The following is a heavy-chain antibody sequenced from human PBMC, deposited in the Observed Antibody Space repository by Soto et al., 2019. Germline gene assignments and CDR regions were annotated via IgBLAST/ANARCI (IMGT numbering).Heavy chain of an antibody. CDR2: ISNTGST. Sequence: PSETLSLTCTVSGGSISSFFWSWIRLPPGKGLEWIAYISNTGSTSYNPSLKSRVTLSVDTSKNQFSLALSSVTAADTAVYYCARLVPARSTGDFWGQGTLVTVSS. CDR1: GGSISSFF. V-gene: IGHV4-59*12. CDR3: ARLVPARSTGDF. J-gene: IGHJ4*02. D-gene: IGHD4-4*01.